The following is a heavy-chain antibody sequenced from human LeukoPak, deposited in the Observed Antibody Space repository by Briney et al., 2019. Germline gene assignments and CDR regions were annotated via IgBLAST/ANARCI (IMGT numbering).Heavy chain of an antibody. D-gene: IGHD3-10*01. Sequence: ASVKVSCKASGYTFTGYYMHWVRQAPGQGLEWMGWINPNSGGTNYAQKFQGRVTMTRDTSISTAYMELSRLRSDGTAVYYCARDRNYYGSGSYYPFDYWGQGTLVTVSS. J-gene: IGHJ4*02. V-gene: IGHV1-2*02. CDR3: ARDRNYYGSGSYYPFDY. CDR2: INPNSGGT. CDR1: GYTFTGYY.